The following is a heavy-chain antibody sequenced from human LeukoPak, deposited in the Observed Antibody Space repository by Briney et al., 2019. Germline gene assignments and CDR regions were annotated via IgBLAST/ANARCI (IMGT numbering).Heavy chain of an antibody. D-gene: IGHD2-15*01. CDR3: ARIPPSYYYYYMDV. J-gene: IGHJ6*03. V-gene: IGHV4-30-2*02. Sequence: SETLSLTCTVSGGSISSGAYYWSWIRQPPGKGLEWIGYIHHSGSTYYNPPLKSRVTISVDTSKNQFSLKLSSVTAADTAVYYCARIPPSYYYYYMDVWGKGTTVTVSS. CDR2: IHHSGST. CDR1: GGSISSGAYY.